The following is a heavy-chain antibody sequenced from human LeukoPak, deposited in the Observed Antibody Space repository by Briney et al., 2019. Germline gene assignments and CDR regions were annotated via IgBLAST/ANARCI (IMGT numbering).Heavy chain of an antibody. Sequence: GGSLRLSCAASGFTFSNYAMSWVRQAPGKGLGWVSTISGSGGSTHYADSVKGRFTISRSNSKNTLYLQVNSLRAEDTAVYYCAKDAVAYYDGTGYYQFDYWGQGTLVTVSS. D-gene: IGHD3-22*01. CDR3: AKDAVAYYDGTGYYQFDY. CDR1: GFTFSNYA. V-gene: IGHV3-23*01. CDR2: ISGSGGST. J-gene: IGHJ4*02.